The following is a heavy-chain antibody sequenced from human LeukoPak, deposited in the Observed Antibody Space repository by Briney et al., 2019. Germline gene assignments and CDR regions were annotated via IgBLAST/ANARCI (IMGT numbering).Heavy chain of an antibody. D-gene: IGHD3-10*01. CDR1: GYTFTSYG. CDR3: ARDLITLVRGVPNWFDP. J-gene: IGHJ5*02. V-gene: IGHV1-18*01. CDR2: ISAYNGNT. Sequence: ASVKVSCKASGYTFTSYGISWVRQAPGQGLEWMGWISAYNGNTNYAQELQGRVTMTTDTSTSTAYMELRSLRSDDTAVYYCARDLITLVRGVPNWFDPWGQGTLVTVSS.